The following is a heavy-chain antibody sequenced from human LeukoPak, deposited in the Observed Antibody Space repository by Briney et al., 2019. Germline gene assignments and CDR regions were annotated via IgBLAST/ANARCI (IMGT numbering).Heavy chain of an antibody. CDR1: GFTFSSYA. J-gene: IGHJ4*02. CDR3: ARERPGYYYDSSGSFDY. Sequence: GGSLRLSCAASGFTFSSYAMTWVRQAPGKGLEWVSAVSGSGGSTYYADSVKGRFTISRDNSKNSLYLQMNSLRAEDTALYHCARERPGYYYDSSGSFDYWGQGTLVTVSS. CDR2: VSGSGGST. D-gene: IGHD3-22*01. V-gene: IGHV3-23*01.